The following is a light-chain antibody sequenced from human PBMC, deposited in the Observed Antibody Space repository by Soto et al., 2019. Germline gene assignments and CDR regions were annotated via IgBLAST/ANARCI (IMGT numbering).Light chain of an antibody. Sequence: QSVLTQPPSVSGAPGQRVTLSCTGSSSNIGAGYDVHWYQQLPGTAPKLLIYGNSNRPSGVPDRFSGSKSGTSASLAITGHPAEDEAYYYSQSSDGSLSVVFGGGTKVTVL. CDR3: QSSDGSLSVV. CDR2: GNS. J-gene: IGLJ2*01. V-gene: IGLV1-40*01. CDR1: SSNIGAGYD.